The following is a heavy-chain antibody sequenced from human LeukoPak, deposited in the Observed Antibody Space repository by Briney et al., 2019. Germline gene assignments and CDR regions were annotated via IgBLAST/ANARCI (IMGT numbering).Heavy chain of an antibody. Sequence: PGGSLRLSCAASGFTYSSYGMLWLRQAPGRGLEGVAVISYDGSKKYYPDSVKGRCTISRDNSKKTLYLQMNSLRAEDTAVYYCAKGMAAAGTMDYWGQGTLVTVSS. CDR3: AKGMAAAGTMDY. CDR1: GFTYSSYG. J-gene: IGHJ4*02. D-gene: IGHD6-13*01. V-gene: IGHV3-30*18. CDR2: ISYDGSKK.